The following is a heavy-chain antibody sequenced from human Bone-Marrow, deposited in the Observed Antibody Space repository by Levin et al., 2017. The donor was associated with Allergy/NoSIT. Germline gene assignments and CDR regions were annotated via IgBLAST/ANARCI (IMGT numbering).Heavy chain of an antibody. CDR3: AGGFDY. V-gene: IGHV1-18*01. CDR1: GYTFTDYG. J-gene: IGHJ4*02. Sequence: GESLKISCQASGYTFTDYGISWVRQAPGQGLEWMGWINVNNGHTNYVQKFQGRVTMTTDTSTSTAYRELRSLRSDDTAIYYCAGGFDYWGQGTLVTVSS. CDR2: INVNNGHT.